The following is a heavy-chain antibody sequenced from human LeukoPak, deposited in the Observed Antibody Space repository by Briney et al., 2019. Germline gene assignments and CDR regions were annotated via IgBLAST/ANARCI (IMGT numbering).Heavy chain of an antibody. CDR3: AKEGYYDILSGSQAEGFMDV. CDR1: GLTFRTYA. V-gene: IGHV3-23*01. Sequence: GGSLRLSCAASGLTFRTYAMSWVRQAPGKGLEWVSTLSGSGDNTCYADSVKGRFTISRDNSKNTLFLQMNSLRAEDTAVYYCAKEGYYDILSGSQAEGFMDVWGEGTAVTVSS. CDR2: LSGSGDNT. D-gene: IGHD3-9*01. J-gene: IGHJ6*03.